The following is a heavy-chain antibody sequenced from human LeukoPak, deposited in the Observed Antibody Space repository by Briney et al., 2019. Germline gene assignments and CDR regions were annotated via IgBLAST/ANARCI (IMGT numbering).Heavy chain of an antibody. CDR3: VRDRGDSGWYIADFDY. J-gene: IGHJ4*02. Sequence: PGGSLRLSCAASGFTFSSYSMNWVRHAPGKGLEWVSSISSSSSYIYYADSVRGRFTISRDNAENSLYLQMNGLRAEGTAVYYCVRDRGDSGWYIADFDYWGQGTLVTVSS. CDR1: GFTFSSYS. V-gene: IGHV3-21*01. CDR2: ISSSSSYI. D-gene: IGHD6-19*01.